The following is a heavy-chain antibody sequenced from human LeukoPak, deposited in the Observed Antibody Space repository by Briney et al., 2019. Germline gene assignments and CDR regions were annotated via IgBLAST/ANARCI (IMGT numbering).Heavy chain of an antibody. CDR3: ARTMDYYYGMDV. J-gene: IGHJ6*02. CDR1: GFTFSSYA. V-gene: IGHV3-23*01. CDR2: ISGSGGST. Sequence: GGSLGLSCAASGFTFSSYAMSWVRQAPGKGLEWVSAISGSGGSTYYADSVKGRFTISRDNSKNTLYLQMNSLRAEDTAVYYCARTMDYYYGMDVWGQGTTVTVSS. D-gene: IGHD1/OR15-1a*01.